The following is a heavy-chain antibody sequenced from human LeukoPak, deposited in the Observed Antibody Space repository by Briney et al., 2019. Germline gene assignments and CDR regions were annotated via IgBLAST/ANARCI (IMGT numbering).Heavy chain of an antibody. CDR3: ARLGGSGYDYQVAHYYYYHRMDV. V-gene: IGHV4-34*01. D-gene: IGHD5-12*01. CDR1: GGSFSGYY. Sequence: SETLSLTCAVYGGSFSGYYWIWIRQPPGKGLEWMGEINHGGSTNYNPSLKSRVTITVDTSNNQFSLKRSSVTAADPAVYYCARLGGSGYDYQVAHYYYYHRMDVWRQGTTLTVSS. J-gene: IGHJ6*02. CDR2: INHGGST.